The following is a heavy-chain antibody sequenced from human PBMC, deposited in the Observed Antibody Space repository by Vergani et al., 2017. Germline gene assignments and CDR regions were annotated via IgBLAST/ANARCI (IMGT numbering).Heavy chain of an antibody. D-gene: IGHD6-19*01. CDR2: INHSGST. CDR3: ARVYSSGWAH. Sequence: QVQLQQWGAGLLKPSETLSLTCAVYGGSFSGYYWSWIRQPPGKGLEWIGEINHSGSTNYNPSLKSRVTISVDTSKNQFSLKLSSVTAADTAVYYCARVYSSGWAHWGQGTLVTVSS. J-gene: IGHJ4*02. V-gene: IGHV4-34*01. CDR1: GGSFSGYY.